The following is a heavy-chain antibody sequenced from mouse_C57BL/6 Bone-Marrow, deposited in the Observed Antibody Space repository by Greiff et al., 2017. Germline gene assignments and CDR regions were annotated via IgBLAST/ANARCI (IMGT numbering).Heavy chain of an antibody. CDR3: ARNPPFAY. CDR2: IYPGSGNT. V-gene: IGHV1-76*01. Sequence: VQLQQFGAELVRPGASVKLSCKASGYTFTDYYINWVKQRPGQGLEWIARIYPGSGNTYYNEKFKGKATLTAEKSSSTAYMQLSSLTSEDSAVYFCARNPPFAYWGQGTLVTVSA. J-gene: IGHJ3*01. CDR1: GYTFTDYY.